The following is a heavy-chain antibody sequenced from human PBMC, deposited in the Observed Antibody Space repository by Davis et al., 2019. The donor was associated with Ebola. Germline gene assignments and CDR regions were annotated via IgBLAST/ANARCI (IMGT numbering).Heavy chain of an antibody. V-gene: IGHV3-23*01. CDR1: AFTFSNYA. Sequence: GESLKISCAASAFTFSNYAMNWVRQAPGKGLEWVSTISGRGIRTYYADSVKGRFTISRDNSKNTLYRQMNSLRAEDTAVKYFAKDIPGLLLGTELDDWGQGTLVTVSS. CDR3: AKDIPGLLLGTELDD. CDR2: ISGRGIRT. D-gene: IGHD1-1*01. J-gene: IGHJ4*02.